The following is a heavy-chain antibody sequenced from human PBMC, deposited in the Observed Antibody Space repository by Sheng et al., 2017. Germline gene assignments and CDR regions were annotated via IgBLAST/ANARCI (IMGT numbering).Heavy chain of an antibody. CDR3: AKVRDMTTVTRHYMDV. Sequence: EVQLLESGGGLVQPGGSLRLSCAASGFTFSTYAMSWVRQAPGKGLEWVSAISGSGGSTYYADAVKGRFTISRDNSKNTLYLQMNSLRAEDTAVYYCAKVRDMTTVTRHYMDVWGQGTTVTVSS. V-gene: IGHV3-23*01. D-gene: IGHD4-4*01. CDR1: GFTFSTYA. CDR2: ISGSGGST. J-gene: IGHJ6*03.